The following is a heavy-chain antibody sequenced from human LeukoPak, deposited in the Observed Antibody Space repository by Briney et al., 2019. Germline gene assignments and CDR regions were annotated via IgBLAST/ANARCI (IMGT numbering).Heavy chain of an antibody. V-gene: IGHV3-15*01. CDR3: TTDWHDYGDYGWFDP. CDR2: IKSKTDGGTT. Sequence: PGGSLRLFCAASGFTFSSYWMSWVRQAPGKGLEWVGRIKSKTDGGTTDYAAPVKGRFTISRDDTKNTLYLQMNSLKTEDTAVYYCTTDWHDYGDYGWFDPWGQGTLVTVSS. CDR1: GFTFSSYW. D-gene: IGHD4-17*01. J-gene: IGHJ5*02.